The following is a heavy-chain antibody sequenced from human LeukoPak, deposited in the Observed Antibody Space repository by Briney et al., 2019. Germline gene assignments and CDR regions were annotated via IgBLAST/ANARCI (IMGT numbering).Heavy chain of an antibody. J-gene: IGHJ3*02. CDR3: ARDRAYSSFDI. CDR1: GFTFSQSW. Sequence: GGSLRLSCAASGFTFSQSWMWRVRQSPGKGVEWVAKIKEDGSQKYYVDSVEGRFTISRDNAKNSLYLQMNTLRAEDTAVYYCARDRAYSSFDIWGQGTMVTVSS. D-gene: IGHD4-11*01. CDR2: IKEDGSQK. V-gene: IGHV3-7*03.